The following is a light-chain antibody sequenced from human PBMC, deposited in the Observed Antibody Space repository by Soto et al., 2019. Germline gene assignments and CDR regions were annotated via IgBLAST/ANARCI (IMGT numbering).Light chain of an antibody. J-gene: IGKJ1*01. CDR1: QGIRND. V-gene: IGKV1-17*01. Sequence: DIQMTQSPSSLSAFVGDRVTITCRASQGIRNDLAWYQLKPGKAPKRLIYAASSLQSVVPSRFSGSGSVTEFTLTISSLQPEDFATYYCLQHNTYPRTFGQGTKVEI. CDR2: AAS. CDR3: LQHNTYPRT.